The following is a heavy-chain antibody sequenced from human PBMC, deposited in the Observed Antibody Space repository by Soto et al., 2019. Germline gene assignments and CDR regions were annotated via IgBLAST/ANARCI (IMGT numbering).Heavy chain of an antibody. CDR3: ATDLTIFGVVPRLSYYYGMDV. J-gene: IGHJ6*02. CDR2: FDPEEGET. V-gene: IGHV1-24*01. CDR1: GYTLTGLS. D-gene: IGHD3-3*01. Sequence: GASVKVSCKVSGYTLTGLSMHWVRQAPGKGLEWIGGFDPEEGETIYAQKFQGRVTMTEDTSTDTAYMELSSLRSEDTAVYYCATDLTIFGVVPRLSYYYGMDVWGQGTTVTVSS.